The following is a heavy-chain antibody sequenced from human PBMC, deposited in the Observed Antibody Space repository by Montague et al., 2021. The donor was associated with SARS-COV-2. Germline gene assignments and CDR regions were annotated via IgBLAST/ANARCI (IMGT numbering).Heavy chain of an antibody. CDR3: ARPGRAPFHYAMDV. CDR2: INYSGST. J-gene: IGHJ6*02. CDR1: GGSISSGNYY. V-gene: IGHV4-61*10. Sequence: SETLSLTCTVSGGSISSGNYYWSWIRQPAGKRLEWIGYINYSGSTNYNPSLKSRVTISVDMSRNQFSLKLRSVTAADTAIYYCARPGRAPFHYAMDVWGQGTTVTVSS.